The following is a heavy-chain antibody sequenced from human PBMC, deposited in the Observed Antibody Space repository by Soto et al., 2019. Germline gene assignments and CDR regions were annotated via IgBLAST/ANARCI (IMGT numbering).Heavy chain of an antibody. Sequence: QLQLQESGPGLVKPSDTLSLTCTVAGGSISKSSYYWGWIRQPPGKGLEWIGSTDYSGSTYYNPTLKSRVTISVDTSKNHFSRKPRSVTAADPAVDYSARLGYAGSGSRAGWGQGTLVTVSS. J-gene: IGHJ4*02. CDR2: TDYSGST. CDR3: ARLGYAGSGSRAG. CDR1: GGSISKSSYY. D-gene: IGHD3-22*01. V-gene: IGHV4-39*02.